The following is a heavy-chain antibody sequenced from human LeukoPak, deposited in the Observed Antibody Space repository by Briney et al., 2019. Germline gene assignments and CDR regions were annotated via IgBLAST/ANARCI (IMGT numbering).Heavy chain of an antibody. J-gene: IGHJ4*02. CDR2: ISGSGGST. Sequence: GGSLRLSCAASGFTFSSYAMKWVRQAPGKGLEWVSAISGSGGSTYYADSVKGRFTISRDASKNTLYLQMNSLRADDSAVYYCAKVSLGTLFLFDYWGQGTLVTVSS. D-gene: IGHD7-27*01. CDR3: AKVSLGTLFLFDY. V-gene: IGHV3-23*01. CDR1: GFTFSSYA.